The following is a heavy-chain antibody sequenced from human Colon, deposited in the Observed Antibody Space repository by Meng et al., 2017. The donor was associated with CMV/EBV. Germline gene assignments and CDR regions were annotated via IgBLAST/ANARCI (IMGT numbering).Heavy chain of an antibody. J-gene: IGHJ4*02. CDR3: ARDFVGATEY. V-gene: IGHV3-74*01. CDR1: GVSLRRHR. Sequence: LSCPGSGVSLRRHRTHCVRQAPGKGPVCVSRSNRDGRTTNYAGSVRHRFTISRDRAKNRLYLQMNSLRAEHTAVYYCARDFVGATEYWGQGTLVTVSS. CDR2: SNRDGRTT. D-gene: IGHD1-26*01.